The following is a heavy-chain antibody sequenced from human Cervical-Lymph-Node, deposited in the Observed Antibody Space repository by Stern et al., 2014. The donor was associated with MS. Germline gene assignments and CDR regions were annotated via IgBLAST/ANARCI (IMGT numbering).Heavy chain of an antibody. V-gene: IGHV4-4*02. J-gene: IGHJ4*02. D-gene: IGHD2-15*01. CDR1: GGSISSSNW. CDR2: IYHSGST. Sequence: QVQLQESGPGLVKPSGTLSLTCAVSGGSISSSNWWSWVRQPPGKGLEWIGEIYHSGSTNYNPSLKSRVTISVDKSKNQFSLKLSSVTAADTAVYYCAKRPNIVVVVAATDYFDYWGQGTLVTVSS. CDR3: AKRPNIVVVVAATDYFDY.